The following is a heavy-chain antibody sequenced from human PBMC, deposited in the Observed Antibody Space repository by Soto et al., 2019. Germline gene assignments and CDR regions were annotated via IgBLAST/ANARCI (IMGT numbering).Heavy chain of an antibody. V-gene: IGHV3-11*01. CDR3: ARESCISTSCYVWRDAVGY. CDR1: GFTFSDYY. D-gene: IGHD2-2*01. Sequence: GGSLRLSCAASGFTFSDYYMSWIRQAPGKGLEWVSYISRSGNTIYYADSVKGRFTISRDNGKNSLYLQMNSLRAEDTAVYYCARESCISTSCYVWRDAVGYWGQGTLVTVSS. CDR2: ISRSGNTI. J-gene: IGHJ4*02.